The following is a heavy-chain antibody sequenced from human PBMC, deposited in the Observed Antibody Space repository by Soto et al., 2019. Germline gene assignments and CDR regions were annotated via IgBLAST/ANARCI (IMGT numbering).Heavy chain of an antibody. Sequence: EVQLVESGGGLVQPGWSLRLSCAASGFTVSSNYMSWVRQVPGKGLEWVSVIYSGGSTYYADSVKGRFTISRHNSKNTLYLQMNSLRAEDTAVYYCAREDPRGYFDYWGQGTLVTVSS. CDR3: AREDPRGYFDY. J-gene: IGHJ4*02. CDR2: IYSGGST. CDR1: GFTVSSNY. D-gene: IGHD3-10*01. V-gene: IGHV3-53*04.